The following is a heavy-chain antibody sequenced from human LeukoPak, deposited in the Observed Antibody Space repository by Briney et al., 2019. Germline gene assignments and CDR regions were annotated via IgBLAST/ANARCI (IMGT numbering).Heavy chain of an antibody. V-gene: IGHV3-21*01. CDR2: ISRSSSYI. Sequence: GGSLRLSCAASGFTFSSYSMNWVRQAPGKGLEWVSSISRSSSYIYYADSVKGRFTISRDNAKNSLYLQMNSLRAEDTAVYYCARLRGGYYGSGEYYYYYGMDVWGKGTTVTVSS. CDR3: ARLRGGYYGSGEYYYYYGMDV. D-gene: IGHD3-10*01. J-gene: IGHJ6*04. CDR1: GFTFSSYS.